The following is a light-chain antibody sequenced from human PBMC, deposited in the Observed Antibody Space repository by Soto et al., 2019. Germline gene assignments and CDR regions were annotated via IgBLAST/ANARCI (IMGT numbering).Light chain of an antibody. CDR3: QQYNNWPWLT. CDR1: QSVISY. CDR2: GAS. Sequence: EVVMTQSPVTLSVSPGEGATLSCRASQSVISYLAWYQQKPGQAPRLIIYGASTRATDVPARFSGSGSGTEFTLTISSLQPEDFGVYYCQQYNNWPWLTFGGGTKVEI. J-gene: IGKJ4*01. V-gene: IGKV3-15*01.